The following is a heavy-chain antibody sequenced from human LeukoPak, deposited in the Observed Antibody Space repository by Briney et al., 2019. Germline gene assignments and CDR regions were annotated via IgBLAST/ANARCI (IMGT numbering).Heavy chain of an antibody. J-gene: IGHJ4*02. CDR3: ARPTPGGWYYFDY. CDR1: GFTFSSYE. V-gene: IGHV3-48*03. CDR2: ISSSGSTI. Sequence: GGSLRLSCAASGFTFSSYEMNWVRQAPGKGLEWVSYISSSGSTIYYADSVKGRFTISRDSAKNSLYLQMNSLRAEDTAVYYCARPTPGGWYYFDYWGQGTLVTVSS. D-gene: IGHD6-19*01.